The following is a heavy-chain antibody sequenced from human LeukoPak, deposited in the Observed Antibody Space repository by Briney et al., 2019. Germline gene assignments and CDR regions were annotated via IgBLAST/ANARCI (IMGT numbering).Heavy chain of an antibody. CDR2: IYYSGST. J-gene: IGHJ4*02. D-gene: IGHD4-23*01. CDR1: GGSISSSSYY. CDR3: ARRGGGTPFDY. V-gene: IGHV4-39*07. Sequence: PSETLSLTCTVSGGSISSSSYYGGWIRQPPGKGLEWIGSIYYSGSTYYNPSLKSRVTISVDTSKNQFSLKLSSVTAADTAVYYCARRGGGTPFDYWGQGTLVTVSS.